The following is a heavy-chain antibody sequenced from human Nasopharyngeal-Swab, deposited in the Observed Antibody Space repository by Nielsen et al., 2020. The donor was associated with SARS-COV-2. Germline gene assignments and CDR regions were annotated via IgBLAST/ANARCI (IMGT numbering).Heavy chain of an antibody. CDR2: IWYDGSNK. CDR3: AREYSSSWYCLGY. CDR1: GFTFSSYG. V-gene: IGHV3-33*01. Sequence: RGSLRLSCAASGFTFSSYGMHWVRQAPGKGLEWVAVIWYDGSNKYYADSVKGRFTISRDNSKNTLYLQMNSLRAEDTAVYYCAREYSSSWYCLGYWGQGTRGTVSS. D-gene: IGHD6-13*01. J-gene: IGHJ4*02.